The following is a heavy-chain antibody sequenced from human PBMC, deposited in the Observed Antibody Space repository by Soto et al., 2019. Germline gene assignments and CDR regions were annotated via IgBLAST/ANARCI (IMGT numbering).Heavy chain of an antibody. CDR2: IIPIFGTA. V-gene: IGHV1-69*06. CDR1: GGTFSSYA. Sequence: QVQLVQSGAEVKKPGSSVKVSCKASGGTFSSYAISWVRQAPGQGLEWMGGIIPIFGTANYAQKFQGRVTITADKSTSTAYMELSSLRSEDTAVYYCARAGDCSGGSCYSSAFDIWVQGTMVTVSS. CDR3: ARAGDCSGGSCYSSAFDI. J-gene: IGHJ3*02. D-gene: IGHD2-15*01.